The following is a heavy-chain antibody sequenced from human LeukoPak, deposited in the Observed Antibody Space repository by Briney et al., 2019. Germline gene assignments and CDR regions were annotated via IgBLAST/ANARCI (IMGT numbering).Heavy chain of an antibody. J-gene: IGHJ4*02. CDR3: ARHKRYYYDSSGYYYRKFDY. V-gene: IGHV3-48*03. CDR1: GFTFSSYE. CDR2: ISSSGSTI. Sequence: PGGSLRLSCAAPGFTFSSYEMNWVRQAPGKGLEWVSYISSSGSTIYYADSVKGRFTISRDNAKNSLYLQMNSLRAEDTAVYYCARHKRYYYDSSGYYYRKFDYWGQGTLVTVSS. D-gene: IGHD3-22*01.